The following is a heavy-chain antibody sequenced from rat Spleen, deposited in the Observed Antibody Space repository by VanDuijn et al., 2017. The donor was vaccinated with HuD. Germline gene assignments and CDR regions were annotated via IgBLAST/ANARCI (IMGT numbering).Heavy chain of an antibody. CDR2: ITSGCSNT. D-gene: IGHD1-6*01. J-gene: IGHJ2*01. V-gene: IGHV5-25*01. CDR3: AKDVGYTTDYYYAHYFDY. Sequence: EVQLVESGGGLVQPGRSLKLSCAASGFTFSSFAMAWVRQAPKKGLEWVATITSGCSNTYYPDSVNGRFTISRDNEKSTLYLQMDSLRSEDTATYYCAKDVGYTTDYYYAHYFDYWGQGVMVTVSS. CDR1: GFTFSSFA.